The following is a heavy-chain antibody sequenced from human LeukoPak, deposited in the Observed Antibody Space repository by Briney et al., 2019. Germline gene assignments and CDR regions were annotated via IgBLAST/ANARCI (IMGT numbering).Heavy chain of an antibody. J-gene: IGHJ6*03. D-gene: IGHD3-3*02. V-gene: IGHV3-30*03. Sequence: GGSLRLSCAASGFAFSSYEMNWVRQAPGKGLEWVALISYDGSSKYNEDSVKGRFTISRDDSKNTLYLQMNSLRAEDTAVYYCARPYLERSLKFYMDVWGKGTTVTVSS. CDR3: ARPYLERSLKFYMDV. CDR1: GFAFSSYE. CDR2: ISYDGSSK.